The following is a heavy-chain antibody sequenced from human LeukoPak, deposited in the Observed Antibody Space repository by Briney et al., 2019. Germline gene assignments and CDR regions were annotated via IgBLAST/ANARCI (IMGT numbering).Heavy chain of an antibody. Sequence: GGSLRLSCAASGFTVSSNYTTWVRRAPGKGLEWVSVIYSGDSTYYADSVKGRFTISRDNSKNTLYLQMNSLRAEDTAVYYCARGVGTATDYWGQGTLVTVSS. V-gene: IGHV3-53*01. CDR1: GFTVSSNY. CDR3: ARGVGTATDY. CDR2: IYSGDST. D-gene: IGHD5-18*01. J-gene: IGHJ4*02.